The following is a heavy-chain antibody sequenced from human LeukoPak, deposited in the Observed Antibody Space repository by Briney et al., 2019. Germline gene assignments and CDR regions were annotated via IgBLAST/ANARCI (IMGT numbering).Heavy chain of an antibody. CDR3: ARGDQRYFDW. V-gene: IGHV4-31*03. Sequence: PSETLSLTCTVSGDSISSSGYYWNWIRQHPGKGLEWIGYISHSGSTSYNPSLKSRVTISVDTSKNQFSLKLSSVTAADTAVYYCARGDQRYFDWWGQGTLVTVSS. CDR2: ISHSGST. D-gene: IGHD3-9*01. J-gene: IGHJ4*02. CDR1: GDSISSSGYY.